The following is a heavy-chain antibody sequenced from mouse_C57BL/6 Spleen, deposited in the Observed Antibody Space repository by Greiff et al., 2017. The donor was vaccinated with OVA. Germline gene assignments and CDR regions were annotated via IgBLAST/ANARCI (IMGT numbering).Heavy chain of an antibody. Sequence: VQLQQSGGGLVKPGGSLKLSCAASGFTFSDYGMHWVRQAPEKGLEWVAYISSGSSTIYYADTVKGRFTISRDNAKNTLFLQMTSLRSEDTAMYYCARKDYGSSFRFDYWGQGTTLTVSS. CDR1: GFTFSDYG. J-gene: IGHJ2*01. CDR3: ARKDYGSSFRFDY. D-gene: IGHD1-1*01. CDR2: ISSGSSTI. V-gene: IGHV5-17*01.